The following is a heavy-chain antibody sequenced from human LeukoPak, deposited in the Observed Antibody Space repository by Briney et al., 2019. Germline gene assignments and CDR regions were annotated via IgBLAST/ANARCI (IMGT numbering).Heavy chain of an antibody. Sequence: PSETLSLTCTVSGGSTSSYYWSWIRQPPGKGLEWIGYIYYSGSTNYNPSLKSRVTISVDTSKNQFSLKLSSVTAADTAVYYCARLRDGRFDYWGQGTLVTVSS. J-gene: IGHJ4*02. CDR1: GGSTSSYY. D-gene: IGHD5-24*01. CDR3: ARLRDGRFDY. V-gene: IGHV4-59*01. CDR2: IYYSGST.